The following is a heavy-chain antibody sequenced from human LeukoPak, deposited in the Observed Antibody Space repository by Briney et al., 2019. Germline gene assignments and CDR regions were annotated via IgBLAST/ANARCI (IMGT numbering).Heavy chain of an antibody. D-gene: IGHD3-10*01. CDR2: TNSGGTT. CDR3: AKEYYGSGSYYRDHFDY. Sequence: GGSLRLSCAASGFTVSSNSMSWVRQAPGKGLEWVSVTNSGGTTYYADSVKGRFTISRDNSKNTLYLQMNSLRAEDTAVYYCAKEYYGSGSYYRDHFDYWGQGTLVTVSS. J-gene: IGHJ4*02. V-gene: IGHV3-53*05. CDR1: GFTVSSNS.